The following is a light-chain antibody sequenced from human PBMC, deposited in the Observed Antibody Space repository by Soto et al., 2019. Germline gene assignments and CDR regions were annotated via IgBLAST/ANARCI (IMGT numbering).Light chain of an antibody. V-gene: IGLV2-23*02. CDR1: SSDVGSYNL. J-gene: IGLJ1*01. CDR3: CSYAGSSTPLYV. CDR2: GVS. Sequence: QSALTQPASVSGSPGQSITISCTGTSSDVGSYNLVSWYQQHPGKAPKLMIYGVSKRPSGVSNRFSGSKSGNTASLTISGLQAEDEADYYCCSYAGSSTPLYVFGTGTKVTVL.